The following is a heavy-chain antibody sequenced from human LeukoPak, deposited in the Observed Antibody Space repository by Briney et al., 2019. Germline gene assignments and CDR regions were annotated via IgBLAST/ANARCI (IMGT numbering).Heavy chain of an antibody. CDR1: GFPFSSYW. J-gene: IGHJ4*02. V-gene: IGHV3-20*04. CDR3: ATHSYYYGSGSYPHYLDY. CDR2: LNWNGGST. Sequence: GGSLRLSCAASGFPFSSYWIHWVRQAPGKGLEWVSGLNWNGGSTGYADSVKGRFTISRDNARNSLYLQMNSLRTEDTALYYCATHSYYYGSGSYPHYLDYWGQGTLVTVSS. D-gene: IGHD3-10*01.